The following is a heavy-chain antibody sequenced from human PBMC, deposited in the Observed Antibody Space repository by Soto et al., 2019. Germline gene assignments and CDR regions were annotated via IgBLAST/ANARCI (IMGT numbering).Heavy chain of an antibody. CDR1: GGSFSGYY. V-gene: IGHV4-34*01. Sequence: QVQLQQWGAGLLKPSETLSLTCAVYGGSFSGYYWSWIRQPPGKGLEWIGEINHSGSTNYNPSLKSRVTISVDTSKNQFSLKLSSVTAADTAVYYCAGAPAGVATYYYYMDVWGKGTTVTVSS. D-gene: IGHD5-12*01. CDR3: AGAPAGVATYYYYMDV. CDR2: INHSGST. J-gene: IGHJ6*03.